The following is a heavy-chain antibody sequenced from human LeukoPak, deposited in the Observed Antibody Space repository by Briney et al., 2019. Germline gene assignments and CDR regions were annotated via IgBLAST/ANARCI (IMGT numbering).Heavy chain of an antibody. CDR1: GFTFSSYA. CDR3: AKDRSYLRDFDY. V-gene: IGHV3-23*01. J-gene: IGHJ4*02. CDR2: ISGSGGST. Sequence: GGSLRLSCAASGFTFSSYAMHWVRQAPGKGLEWVSAISGSGGSTYYADSVKGRFTISRDNSKNTLYLQMNSLRAEDTAVYYCAKDRSYLRDFDYWGQGTLVTVSS. D-gene: IGHD2-15*01.